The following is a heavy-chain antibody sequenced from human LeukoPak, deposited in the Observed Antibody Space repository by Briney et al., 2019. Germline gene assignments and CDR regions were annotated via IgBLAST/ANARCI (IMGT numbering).Heavy chain of an antibody. D-gene: IGHD5-12*01. Sequence: SETLSLTCTVSGGSISSSSYYWGWIRQPPGKGLEWIGSIYYSGSTYYNPSLKSRVTISVDTSKNQFSLKLSSVTAADTAVYYCARDSGYDSSAFDIWAKGQWSPSLQ. CDR3: ARDSGYDSSAFDI. J-gene: IGHJ3*02. CDR2: IYYSGST. CDR1: GGSISSSSYY. V-gene: IGHV4-39*07.